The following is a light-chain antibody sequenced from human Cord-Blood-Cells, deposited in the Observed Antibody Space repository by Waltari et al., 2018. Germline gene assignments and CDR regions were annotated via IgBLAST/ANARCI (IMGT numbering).Light chain of an antibody. CDR2: GNS. V-gene: IGLV1-40*01. CDR1: RSNIGAGSD. Sequence: SVLTMQPSVSGAPGQRVTISCTVGRSNIGAGSDVHWYQLLPGTAPTLLISGNSNRPSGVPGRFSGSKSCTSASRAIAGLQAEDEADYYCQSDDSSRSVFWVFCGGTKLTVL. J-gene: IGLJ3*02. CDR3: QSDDSSRSVFWV.